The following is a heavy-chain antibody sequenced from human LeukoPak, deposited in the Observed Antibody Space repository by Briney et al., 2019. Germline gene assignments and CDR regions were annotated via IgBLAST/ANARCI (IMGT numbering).Heavy chain of an antibody. D-gene: IGHD2-2*01. V-gene: IGHV1-58*01. CDR3: AAGTVVDLFDY. J-gene: IGHJ4*02. CDR1: GFTFTTSA. Sequence: SVKVSCKASGFTFTTSAVQWVRQARGQRLEWIGWIVVGSGNTNYAQKFQERVTITRDMSTSTAYMELSSLRSEDTAVYYCAAGTVVDLFDYWGQGTLVAVSS. CDR2: IVVGSGNT.